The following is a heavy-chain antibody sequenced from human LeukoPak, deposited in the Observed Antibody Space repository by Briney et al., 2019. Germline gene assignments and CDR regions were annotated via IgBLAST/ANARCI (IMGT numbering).Heavy chain of an antibody. J-gene: IGHJ4*02. D-gene: IGHD3-3*01. V-gene: IGHV3-23*01. Sequence: GGSLRLSCAASGFTFSSYAMSWVRQAPGKGLEWVSAISGSGGSTYYAGSVKGRFTISRDNSKNMLYLQMNSLRAEDTAVYYCAKDYDFWSGYYFDYWGQGTLVTVSS. CDR2: ISGSGGST. CDR3: AKDYDFWSGYYFDY. CDR1: GFTFSSYA.